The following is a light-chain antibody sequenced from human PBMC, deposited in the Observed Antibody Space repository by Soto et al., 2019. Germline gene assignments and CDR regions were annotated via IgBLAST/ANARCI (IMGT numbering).Light chain of an antibody. J-gene: IGKJ1*01. CDR2: AAS. CDR1: QNIRNY. CDR3: QQSYSSPWT. Sequence: QMSQTPSFLSVSVRDNITITFRASQNIRNYLNWYQQKPGRAPKILIYAASSLQSGVPSRFSGGGSGTDFTLTITSLQPEDFATYYCQQSYSSPWTFGQGTRWIS. V-gene: IGKV1-39*01.